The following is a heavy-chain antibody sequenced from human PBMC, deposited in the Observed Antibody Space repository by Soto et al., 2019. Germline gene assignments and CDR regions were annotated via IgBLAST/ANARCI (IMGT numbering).Heavy chain of an antibody. V-gene: IGHV3-74*01. CDR3: ARGVRGHYGFDV. CDR2: IRGDGNSI. CDR1: EFTFTDYW. D-gene: IGHD3-10*01. J-gene: IGHJ3*01. Sequence: EVQVVESGGGLAQPGGSLRLSCAASEFTFTDYWMHWVRQAPGKGLVWVSRIRGDGNSINYADFVRGRFTISRDNAKTTLYLPMSSLRVEDTAVFYCARGVRGHYGFDVWGQGTMVTVSS.